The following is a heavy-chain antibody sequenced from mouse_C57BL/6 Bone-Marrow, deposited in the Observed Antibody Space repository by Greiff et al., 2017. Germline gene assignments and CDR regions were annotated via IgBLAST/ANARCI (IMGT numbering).Heavy chain of an antibody. Sequence: QVQLQQPGAELVKPGASVKLSCKASGYPFTSYWMHWVKQRPGQGLEWIGMIHPNSGSTNYNEKFKSKATLTVDKSSSTAYMQLSSLTSEDSAVYYCARWASSALYYYAFDFWGQGTAVTVSS. CDR3: ARWASSALYYYAFDF. D-gene: IGHD2-1*01. J-gene: IGHJ4*01. CDR2: IHPNSGST. V-gene: IGHV1-64*01. CDR1: GYPFTSYW.